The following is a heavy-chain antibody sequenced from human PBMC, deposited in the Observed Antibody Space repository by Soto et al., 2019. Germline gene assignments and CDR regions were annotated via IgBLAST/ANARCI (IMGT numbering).Heavy chain of an antibody. CDR2: IYYSGST. CDR1: GGSISSYY. CDR3: ARVRIGPSSGMDV. D-gene: IGHD6-6*01. J-gene: IGHJ6*02. V-gene: IGHV4-59*01. Sequence: SETLSLTCTVSGGSISSYYWSWIRQPPGKGLEWIGYIYYSGSTNYNPSLKSRVTISVDTSKNQFSLKLSSVTAADTAVYYCARVRIGPSSGMDVWGQGTTVTVSS.